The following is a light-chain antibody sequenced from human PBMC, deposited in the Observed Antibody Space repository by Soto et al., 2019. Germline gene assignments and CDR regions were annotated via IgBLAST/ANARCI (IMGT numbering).Light chain of an antibody. V-gene: IGLV1-47*01. Sequence: QPVLTQPPSASGTPGQRVTISCSGGSSNIGRSSVYWYQQLPGTAPKLLIYRTSQRPSGVPDRFSGSKSGTSASLAISGLRSEDEDDYYCAAWDDSPSGHWVFGGGTKLTVL. CDR1: SSNIGRSS. CDR3: AAWDDSPSGHWV. J-gene: IGLJ3*02. CDR2: RTS.